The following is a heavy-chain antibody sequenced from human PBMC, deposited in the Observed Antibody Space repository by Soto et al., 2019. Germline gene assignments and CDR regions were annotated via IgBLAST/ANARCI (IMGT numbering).Heavy chain of an antibody. V-gene: IGHV1-46*01. J-gene: IGHJ5*02. CDR1: AYSLTTYH. CDR2: INPDAGAT. Sequence: QVQLVQSGVEVKKPGASVTVSCKAAAYSLTTYHSPWVRQAPGEGLEWLGLINPDAGATNYAQRCPGRVRLTSDTSTRTVYMELRRLRFDDTAVYYCARGEIVLVPASEGNCFDPWGQGPLVTVSS. D-gene: IGHD2-2*01. CDR3: ARGEIVLVPASEGNCFDP.